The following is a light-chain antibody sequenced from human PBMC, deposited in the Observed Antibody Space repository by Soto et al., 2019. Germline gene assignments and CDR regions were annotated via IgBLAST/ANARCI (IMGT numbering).Light chain of an antibody. J-gene: IGLJ1*01. CDR2: SYN. CDR3: AAWDDSLNGYV. V-gene: IGLV1-44*01. CDR1: SSNIGSES. Sequence: QSVLIQPPSTSGTPGQRVTISCSGSSSNIGSESVNWYQQLPGTAPKLLIYSYNQRPSGVPDRFSGSKSGTSASLAISGLQSEDEADYICAAWDDSLNGYVFGLGTKVTVL.